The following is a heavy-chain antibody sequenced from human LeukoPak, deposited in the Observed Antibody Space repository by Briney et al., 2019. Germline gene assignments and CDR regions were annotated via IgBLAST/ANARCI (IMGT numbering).Heavy chain of an antibody. J-gene: IGHJ6*03. CDR3: ARHSGYSYGYAYYYYYMDV. D-gene: IGHD5-18*01. V-gene: IGHV4-39*01. CDR2: IYYSGST. Sequence: PSETLSLTCTVSGGSISSSSYYWGWIRQPPGKGLEWIGSIYYSGSTYYNPSLKSRVTTSVDPPKNQFSLKLSSVTAADTAVYYCARHSGYSYGYAYYYYYMDVWGKGTTVTVSS. CDR1: GGSISSSSYY.